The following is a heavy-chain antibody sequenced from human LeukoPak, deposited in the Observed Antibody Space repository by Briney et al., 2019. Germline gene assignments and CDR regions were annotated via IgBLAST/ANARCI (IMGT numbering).Heavy chain of an antibody. Sequence: GGSLRLSCAASGFTFSSNSMNWVRQAPGKGLEWVSSISSSSSYIYYADSVKGRFTVTRDNAKNTLYLQMNSLRDEDTGVYYCVREGDTGSYSSYWGQGTLVTVSS. J-gene: IGHJ4*02. V-gene: IGHV3-21*01. D-gene: IGHD1-26*01. CDR3: VREGDTGSYSSY. CDR2: ISSSSSYI. CDR1: GFTFSSNS.